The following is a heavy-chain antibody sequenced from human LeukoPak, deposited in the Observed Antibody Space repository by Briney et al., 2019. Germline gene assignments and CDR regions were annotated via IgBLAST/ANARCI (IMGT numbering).Heavy chain of an antibody. CDR1: GFTFSSYA. J-gene: IGHJ4*02. D-gene: IGHD2-15*01. CDR3: SLGYCSGGSCYSAILPV. Sequence: GRSLRLSCAASGFTFSSYAMHWVRQAPGKGLEWVAVISYDGSNKYYADSVKGRFTISRDNSKNTLYLQMNSLKTEDTAVYYCSLGYCSGGSCYSAILPVWGQGTLVTVSS. CDR2: ISYDGSNK. V-gene: IGHV3-30*04.